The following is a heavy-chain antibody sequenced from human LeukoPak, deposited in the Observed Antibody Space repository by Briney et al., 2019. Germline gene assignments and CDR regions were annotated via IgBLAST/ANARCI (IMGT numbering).Heavy chain of an antibody. CDR1: GYTFTSYD. V-gene: IGHV1-69*06. Sequence: GASVKVSCKASGYTFTSYDINWVRQVPGQGLEWMGGIIPMFGTTDYAPRFQGRVTITADKFTSTAYMELTSLRSEDTAVYYCARALAVVKNYFDPWGQGTLVTVSS. D-gene: IGHD1-7*01. CDR2: IIPMFGTT. CDR3: ARALAVVKNYFDP. J-gene: IGHJ5*02.